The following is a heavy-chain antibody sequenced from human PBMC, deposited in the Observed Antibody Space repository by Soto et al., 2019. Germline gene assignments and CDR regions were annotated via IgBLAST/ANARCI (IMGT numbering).Heavy chain of an antibody. D-gene: IGHD2-8*01. CDR2: IIPIFGTA. J-gene: IGHJ4*02. CDR3: ASSRDGRLMTESLDY. CDR1: GGTFSSYA. Sequence: ASVKVSCKGSGGTFSSYAISWVRQAPGQGLEWMGGIIPIFGTANYAQKFQGRVTITADKSTSTAYMELSSLRSEDTDVYYCASSRDGRLMTESLDYGGKGTPGSVSS. V-gene: IGHV1-69*06.